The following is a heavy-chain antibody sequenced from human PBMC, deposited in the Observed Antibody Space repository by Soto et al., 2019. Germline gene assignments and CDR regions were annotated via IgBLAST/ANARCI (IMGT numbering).Heavy chain of an antibody. Sequence: ASVKVSCKASGYTFTSYGISWVRQAPGQGLEWMGWISAYNGNTNYAQKLQGRVTMTTDTSTSTAYMELRSLRSDDTAVYYCARGNVVVPAAPYYYYGMDVWGQGTTVTVS. CDR2: ISAYNGNT. V-gene: IGHV1-18*04. CDR1: GYTFTSYG. D-gene: IGHD2-2*01. CDR3: ARGNVVVPAAPYYYYGMDV. J-gene: IGHJ6*02.